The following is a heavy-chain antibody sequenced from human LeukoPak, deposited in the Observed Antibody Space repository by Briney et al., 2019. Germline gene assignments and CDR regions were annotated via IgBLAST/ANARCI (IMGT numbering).Heavy chain of an antibody. CDR1: GGSVSSSSYY. V-gene: IGHV4-39*07. CDR2: IYYSGST. CDR3: ARIYGGNFAGAFDI. Sequence: PSETLSLTCTVSGGSVSSSSYYWGWIRQPPAKGLEWIGNIYYSGSTYYNPSLKSRVTISVDTSKNQFSLKLTSVTAADTAVYYCARIYGGNFAGAFDIWGQGTMVTAPS. J-gene: IGHJ3*02. D-gene: IGHD4-23*01.